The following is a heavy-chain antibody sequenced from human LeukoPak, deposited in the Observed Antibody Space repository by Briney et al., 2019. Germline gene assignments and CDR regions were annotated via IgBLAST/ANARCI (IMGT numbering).Heavy chain of an antibody. CDR1: GFTFSSYW. D-gene: IGHD3-10*01. CDR2: INHNGNVN. Sequence: GGSLRLSCAASGFTFSSYWMNWARQAPGKGLEWVASINHNGNVNYYVDSVKGRFTISRDNAKNSLYLQMSNLRAEDTAVYFCARGSGLDVWGQGATVTVSS. J-gene: IGHJ6*02. V-gene: IGHV3-7*03. CDR3: ARGSGLDV.